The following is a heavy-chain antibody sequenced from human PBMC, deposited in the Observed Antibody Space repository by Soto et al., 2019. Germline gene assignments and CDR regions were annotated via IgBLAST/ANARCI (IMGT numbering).Heavy chain of an antibody. CDR3: TRESPYRYYDILTGYYPGVFEHYGMDV. CDR2: IRSKANSYAT. CDR1: GFTFSGSA. V-gene: IGHV3-73*01. J-gene: IGHJ6*02. D-gene: IGHD3-9*01. Sequence: GGSLRLSCAASGFTFSGSAMHWVRQASGKGLEWVGRIRSKANSYATAYAASVKGRFTISRDDSKNTAYLQMNSLKTEDTAVYYCTRESPYRYYDILTGYYPGVFEHYGMDVWGQGTTVTVSS.